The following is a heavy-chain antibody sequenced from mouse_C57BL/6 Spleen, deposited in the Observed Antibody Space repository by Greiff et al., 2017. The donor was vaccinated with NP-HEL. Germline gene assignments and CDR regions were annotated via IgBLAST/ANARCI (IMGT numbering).Heavy chain of an antibody. CDR3: TRGATVVAFDY. CDR1: GYTFTDYE. CDR2: IDPETGGT. D-gene: IGHD1-1*01. Sequence: QVQLQQSGAELVRPGASVTLSCKASGYTFTDYEMPWVKQTPVHGLEWIGAIDPETGGTAYNQKFKGKAILTADKSSSTAYLELRSLTSEDSAVYYCTRGATVVAFDYWGQGTTLTVSS. V-gene: IGHV1-15*01. J-gene: IGHJ2*01.